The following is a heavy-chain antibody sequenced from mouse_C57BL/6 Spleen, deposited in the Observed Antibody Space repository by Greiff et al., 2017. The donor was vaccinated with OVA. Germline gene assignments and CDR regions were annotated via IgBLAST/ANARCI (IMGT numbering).Heavy chain of an antibody. D-gene: IGHD2-3*01. V-gene: IGHV1-15*01. CDR1: GYTFTDYE. J-gene: IGHJ2*01. CDR3: TGGYYDY. Sequence: QVQLQQSGAELVRPGASVTLSCKASGYTFTDYEMHWVRQTPVHGLEWIGAIDPETGGTAYNQKFKGKAILTADKSSSTAYMELRSLTSGDSAGYYCTGGYYDYWGQGTTLTVSS. CDR2: IDPETGGT.